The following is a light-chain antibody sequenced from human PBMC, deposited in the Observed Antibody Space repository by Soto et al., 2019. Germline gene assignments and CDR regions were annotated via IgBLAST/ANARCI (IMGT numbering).Light chain of an antibody. CDR3: RPHNDYPRP. Sequence: DIKMTQSPSSLSASVGERVTITCRASKGVRNGLGWYQQKPGKAPKRLIYAASSFQSVVTSRFRVSGFRTAFALTISSRRPENVAIYFIRPHNDYPRPFGKGTKVEIK. CDR1: KGVRNG. J-gene: IGKJ1*01. V-gene: IGKV1-17*01. CDR2: AAS.